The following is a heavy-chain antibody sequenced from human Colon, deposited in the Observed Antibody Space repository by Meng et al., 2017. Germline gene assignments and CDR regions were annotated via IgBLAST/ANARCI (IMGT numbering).Heavy chain of an antibody. V-gene: IGHV4-30-4*01. CDR1: GGSLCSGDYY. D-gene: IGHD4-17*01. CDR2: IYYSGST. Sequence: QLPLPEPGPGLVQPSQTLSLTCTVSGGSLCSGDYYWSWIRQPPGKGLEWIGYIYYSGSTYSNASLKSRVTISIDRSKNQFSLKLSSVTAADTAVYYCARDRKHYGERGWFDPWGQGTLVTVSS. CDR3: ARDRKHYGERGWFDP. J-gene: IGHJ5*02.